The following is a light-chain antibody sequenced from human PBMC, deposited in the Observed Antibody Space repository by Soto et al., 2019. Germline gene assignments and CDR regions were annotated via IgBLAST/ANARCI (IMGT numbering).Light chain of an antibody. Sequence: AIRMTQSPSSLSAFTGDRVTITCRTSRPISTYLAWYQQKPGKTPTLLMYAASTLQSGVPSRFSGSGSGTDFTLTISCLQSEDFATYYCQQYYTYPLAFGQGTNIEIK. CDR2: AAS. CDR3: QQYYTYPLA. J-gene: IGKJ1*01. CDR1: RPISTY. V-gene: IGKV1-8*01.